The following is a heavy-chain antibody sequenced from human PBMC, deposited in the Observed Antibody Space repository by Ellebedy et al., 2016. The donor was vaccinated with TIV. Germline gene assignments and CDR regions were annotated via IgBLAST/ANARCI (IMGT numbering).Heavy chain of an antibody. D-gene: IGHD3-10*01. Sequence: AASVKVSCKASGYTFSSYGISWVRQAPGQGLEWMGWISAYNGNTNYAQKLQGRVTMTTDTSTSTAYMELSSLRSEDTAMYYCARSSLGNGYYGSIDYWGQGTLVTVSS. CDR2: ISAYNGNT. CDR3: ARSSLGNGYYGSIDY. J-gene: IGHJ4*02. V-gene: IGHV1-18*01. CDR1: GYTFSSYG.